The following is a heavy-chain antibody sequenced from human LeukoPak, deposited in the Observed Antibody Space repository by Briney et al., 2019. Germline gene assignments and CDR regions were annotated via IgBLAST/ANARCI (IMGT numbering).Heavy chain of an antibody. CDR3: ARGLKLYHYGSGSLDYYYYYGMDV. D-gene: IGHD3-10*01. CDR1: GGSFSGYY. CDR2: INHSGST. J-gene: IGHJ6*02. V-gene: IGHV4-34*01. Sequence: TSETLSLTCAVYGGSFSGYYWSWIRQPPGKGLEWIGEINHSGSTNYNPSLKGRVTISVDTSKNQFSLKLSSVTAADTAVYYCARGLKLYHYGSGSLDYYYYYGMDVWGQGTTVTVSS.